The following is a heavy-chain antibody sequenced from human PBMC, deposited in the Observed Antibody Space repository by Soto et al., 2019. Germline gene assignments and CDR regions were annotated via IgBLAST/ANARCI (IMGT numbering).Heavy chain of an antibody. J-gene: IGHJ6*04. CDR3: ARDGSIAAAGPRYYYSSGMEA. Sequence: SVKVSCKASGGTFSSYAISWVRQAPGQGLEWMGGIIPIFGTANYAQKFQGRVTITPDESTSTAYMELSSLRSEDTAVYYCARDGSIAAAGPRYYYSSGMEAGAKGPTVTFPS. CDR1: GGTFSSYA. CDR2: IIPIFGTA. D-gene: IGHD6-13*01. V-gene: IGHV1-69*13.